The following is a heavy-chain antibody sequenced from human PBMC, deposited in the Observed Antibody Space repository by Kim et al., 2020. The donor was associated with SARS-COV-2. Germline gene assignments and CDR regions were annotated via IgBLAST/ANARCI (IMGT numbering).Heavy chain of an antibody. CDR1: GGSISSGGYY. J-gene: IGHJ4*02. CDR3: AREGTYYYGSGSYSQFDY. D-gene: IGHD3-10*01. CDR2: IYYSGST. V-gene: IGHV4-31*03. Sequence: SETLSLTCTVSGGSISSGGYYWSWIRQHPGKGLEWIGYIYYSGSTYYNPSLKSRVTISVETSKNQFSLKLSSVTAADTAVYYCAREGTYYYGSGSYSQFDYWGQGTLVTVSS.